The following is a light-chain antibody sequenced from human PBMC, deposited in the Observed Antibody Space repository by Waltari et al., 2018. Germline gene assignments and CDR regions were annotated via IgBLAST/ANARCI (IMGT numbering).Light chain of an antibody. CDR3: QQSSRLPYT. J-gene: IGKJ2*01. V-gene: IGKV1-39*01. CDR2: DAS. Sequence: DIQMTQSPSSLSASVGDRVTITCRASQSIATRLNWYQQNPGKAPKVLIYDASTLQSGVPSRFSGSASGTDFTLTISSLQPEDSASYFCQQSSRLPYTFGQGTKLEMK. CDR1: QSIATR.